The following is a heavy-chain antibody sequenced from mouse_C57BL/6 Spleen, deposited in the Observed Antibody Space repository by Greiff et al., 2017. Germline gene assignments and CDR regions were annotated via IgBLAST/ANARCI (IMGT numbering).Heavy chain of an antibody. V-gene: IGHV1-82*01. CDR2: IYPGDGDT. J-gene: IGHJ4*01. CDR1: GYAFSSSW. CDR3: ERDSSGSRYAMDY. Sequence: QVQLQQSGPELVKPGASVKISCKASGYAFSSSWMNWVQQRPGKGLEWIGRIYPGDGDTNYNGKFKGKATLTADKSSSTAYMQLSSLTSEDSAVYFCERDSSGSRYAMDYWGQGTSVTVSS. D-gene: IGHD3-2*02.